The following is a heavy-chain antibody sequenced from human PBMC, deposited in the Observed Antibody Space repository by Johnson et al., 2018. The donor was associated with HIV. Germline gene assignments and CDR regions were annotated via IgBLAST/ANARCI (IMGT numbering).Heavy chain of an antibody. J-gene: IGHJ3*02. CDR1: GFPFSSFW. CDR2: INQDGSEK. V-gene: IGHV3-7*01. CDR3: ARGEDGVDAFDI. Sequence: MQLVESGGGVVQPGRSLRLSCVVSGFPFSSFWMHWVRQTPGKGLEWVANINQDGSEKHYVDSVRGRFTITRDNVKNFLYLQMNTLRVEDTAVYYCARGEDGVDAFDIWGQGTRVTV. D-gene: IGHD4-17*01.